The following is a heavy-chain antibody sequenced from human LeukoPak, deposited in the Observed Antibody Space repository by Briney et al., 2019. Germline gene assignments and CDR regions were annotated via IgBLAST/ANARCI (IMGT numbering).Heavy chain of an antibody. CDR1: GFTFSSYA. CDR2: ISYDGSNK. V-gene: IGHV3-30-3*01. D-gene: IGHD3-3*01. CDR3: ARDNDFWSGYFTIMETYGMDV. Sequence: GRSLRLSCAATGFTFSSYAMHWVRQAPGKGLEWVAVISYDGSNKYYADSVKGRFTISRDNSKNTLYLQMNSLRAEDTAVYYCARDNDFWSGYFTIMETYGMDVWGQGTTVTVSS. J-gene: IGHJ6*02.